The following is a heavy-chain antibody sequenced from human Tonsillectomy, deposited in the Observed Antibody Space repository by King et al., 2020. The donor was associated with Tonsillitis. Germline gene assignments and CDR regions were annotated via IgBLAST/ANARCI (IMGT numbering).Heavy chain of an antibody. Sequence: QLVQSGAEVKKPGASVKVSCKASGYTFTGYYMHWVRQAPGQGLEWMGWINPNSGGTNYAQKFQGWVTMTRDTSISTAYMELSRLRSDDTAVYYCARGAPLIIWFGGPYFWGGYFDYWGPGTLGTVSS. D-gene: IGHD3-10*01. J-gene: IGHJ4*02. CDR2: INPNSGGT. CDR3: ARGAPLIIWFGGPYFWGGYFDY. CDR1: GYTFTGYY. V-gene: IGHV1-2*04.